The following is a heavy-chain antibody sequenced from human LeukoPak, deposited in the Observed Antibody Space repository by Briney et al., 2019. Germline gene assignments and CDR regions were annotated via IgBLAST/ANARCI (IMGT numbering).Heavy chain of an antibody. D-gene: IGHD3-10*02. CDR3: AKDLHYYVDMDV. Sequence: GGSLRLSCVASGLSFSGFAMSWVRQAPGKGLEWVSGIGSDGSTHYAESVKGRFAISRDNSKSTLYLQMNNLRADDTALYFCAKDLHYYVDMDVRGQGTTVTVSS. J-gene: IGHJ6*02. V-gene: IGHV3-23*01. CDR1: GLSFSGFA. CDR2: IGSDGST.